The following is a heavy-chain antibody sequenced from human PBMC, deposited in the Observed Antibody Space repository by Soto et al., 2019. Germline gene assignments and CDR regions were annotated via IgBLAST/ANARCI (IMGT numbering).Heavy chain of an antibody. D-gene: IGHD2-8*01. CDR1: GYTFTSYG. Sequence: ASVKVSCKASGYTFTSYGISWVRQAPGQGLEWMGIISASDGNTNYAQKLQGRVTMTRDTSTSTVYMELSSLRSEDTAVYYCAKDFVSRNGVYDPFDIWGPGTMVTVSS. CDR3: AKDFVSRNGVYDPFDI. V-gene: IGHV1-18*01. J-gene: IGHJ3*02. CDR2: ISASDGNT.